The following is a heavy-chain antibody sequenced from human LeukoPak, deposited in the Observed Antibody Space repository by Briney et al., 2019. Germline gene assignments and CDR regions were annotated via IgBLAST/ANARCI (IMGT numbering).Heavy chain of an antibody. J-gene: IGHJ4*02. V-gene: IGHV4-61*02. Sequence: SQTLSLTCTVSGGSISSDSYYWIWIRQPAGKGLEGIVRIYTSGSTNYNPSLKSRVTISVDTSKNQFSLKLSSVTAADTAVYYCAREKNYDFWSGYLDYWGQGTLVTVSS. D-gene: IGHD3-3*01. CDR3: AREKNYDFWSGYLDY. CDR1: GGSISSDSYY. CDR2: IYTSGST.